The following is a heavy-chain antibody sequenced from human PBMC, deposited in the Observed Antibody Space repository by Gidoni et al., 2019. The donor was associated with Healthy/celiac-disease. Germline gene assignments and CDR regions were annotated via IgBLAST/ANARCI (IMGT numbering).Heavy chain of an antibody. CDR3: ARGGEVFWSGYYPSYFDY. J-gene: IGHJ4*02. Sequence: QLQLQESGPGLVKPSETLSLTCTVSGGSISSSSYYWGWIRQPPGKGLEWIGSIYYSGSTYYNPSLKSRVTISVDTSKNQFSLKLSSVTAADTAVYYCARGGEVFWSGYYPSYFDYWGQGTLVTVSS. CDR2: IYYSGST. CDR1: GGSISSSSYY. V-gene: IGHV4-39*07. D-gene: IGHD3-3*01.